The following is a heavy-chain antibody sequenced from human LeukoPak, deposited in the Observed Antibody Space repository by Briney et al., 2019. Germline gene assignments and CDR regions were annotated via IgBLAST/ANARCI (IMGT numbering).Heavy chain of an antibody. J-gene: IGHJ4*02. V-gene: IGHV3-23*01. CDR2: ISDSGGSR. CDR3: ATPYDSTSYYPLTY. CDR1: GFTFSSHA. D-gene: IGHD3-22*01. Sequence: GGSLRLSCAASGFTFSSHAMTWVRQAPGKGLEWVSKISDSGGSRYYADSVKGRFTISRGNSKNTLYLQVKSLRAEDTAVYYCATPYDSTSYYPLTYWGQGTLVTVSS.